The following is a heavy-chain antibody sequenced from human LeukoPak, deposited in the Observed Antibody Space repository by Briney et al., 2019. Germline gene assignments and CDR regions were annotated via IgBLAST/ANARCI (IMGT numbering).Heavy chain of an antibody. Sequence: SETLSLTCTVSGGSISGYYWSWIRQPPGKGLEWIGYIYYTGSTYYNPSLKSRVTISADTSKNQFSLRLTSVTAADTAVYYCARGPVLVVTPWDYFDYWGQGTLVTVSS. J-gene: IGHJ4*02. V-gene: IGHV4-59*01. D-gene: IGHD3-22*01. CDR1: GGSISGYY. CDR2: IYYTGST. CDR3: ARGPVLVVTPWDYFDY.